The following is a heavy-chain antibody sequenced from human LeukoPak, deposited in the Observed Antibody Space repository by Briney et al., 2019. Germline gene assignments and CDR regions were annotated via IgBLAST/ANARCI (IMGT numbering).Heavy chain of an antibody. CDR1: GGSISSSSYY. CDR3: ARVTGRPRQMYYFDY. J-gene: IGHJ4*02. CDR2: IYYSGST. V-gene: IGHV4-39*07. D-gene: IGHD1-14*01. Sequence: SETLSLTCTVSGGSISSSSYYWGWIRQPPGKGLEWIGSIYYSGSTYYNPSLKSRVTISVDTSKNQFSLKLSSVTAADTAVYYCARVTGRPRQMYYFDYWGQGTLVTVSS.